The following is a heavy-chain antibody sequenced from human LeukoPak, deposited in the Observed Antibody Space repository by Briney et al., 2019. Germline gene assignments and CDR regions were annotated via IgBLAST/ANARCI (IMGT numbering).Heavy chain of an antibody. V-gene: IGHV3-23*01. D-gene: IGHD3-10*01. Sequence: PGGSLRLSCAASGFTFSSYAMSWVRQAPGKGLEWVSAISGSGGSTYYADSVKGRFTISRDNSKNTLYLQMNSLRADDTALYYCAKDLGFGGPHDAFDIWGQGTMVTVSS. CDR2: ISGSGGST. CDR3: AKDLGFGGPHDAFDI. CDR1: GFTFSSYA. J-gene: IGHJ3*02.